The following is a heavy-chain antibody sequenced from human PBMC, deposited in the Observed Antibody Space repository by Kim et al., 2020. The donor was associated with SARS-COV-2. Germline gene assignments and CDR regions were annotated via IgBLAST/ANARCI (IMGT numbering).Heavy chain of an antibody. D-gene: IGHD1-26*01. J-gene: IGHJ4*02. CDR3: SRGRWELPY. V-gene: IGHV4-59*01. Sequence: SETLSLTCTVSGGSISNYYWSWIRQPPGKGLEWIGYIYYSGSTNYNPSLKSRVTISVDTSNNQVSLTLSSVTAADTAVYYCSRGRWELPYWGQGTLATVS. CDR2: IYYSGST. CDR1: GGSISNYY.